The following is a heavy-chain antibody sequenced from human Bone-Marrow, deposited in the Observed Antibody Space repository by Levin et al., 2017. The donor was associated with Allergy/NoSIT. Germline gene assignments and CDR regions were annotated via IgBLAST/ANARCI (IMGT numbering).Heavy chain of an antibody. D-gene: IGHD3-22*01. V-gene: IGHV3-48*02. J-gene: IGHJ3*02. CDR3: ARGSFAKSSLTVVEDVYAFDI. CDR1: GFTFSSYS. Sequence: GGSLRLSCAASGFTFSSYSMNWVRQVPGKGLEWVSYISTSSSTIYYADSVKARFTISRDNAKSSLFLQMTSLRDEDTAVYYCARGSFAKSSLTVVEDVYAFDIWGQGTMVTVSS. CDR2: ISTSSSTI.